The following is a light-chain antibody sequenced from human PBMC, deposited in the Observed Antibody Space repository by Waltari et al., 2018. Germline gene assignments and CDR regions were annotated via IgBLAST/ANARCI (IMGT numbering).Light chain of an antibody. Sequence: SYELTQPPSVSVSPGQPARITCSGHDLPRKYAHWFQQKSGQAPRLVIFEDTKRPSGIPERFSGSSSGTVATLTITGAQVDDEADYYCYSSDSTGLRVFGGGTTVVVL. CDR3: YSSDSTGLRV. CDR1: DLPRKY. V-gene: IGLV3-10*01. CDR2: EDT. J-gene: IGLJ1*01.